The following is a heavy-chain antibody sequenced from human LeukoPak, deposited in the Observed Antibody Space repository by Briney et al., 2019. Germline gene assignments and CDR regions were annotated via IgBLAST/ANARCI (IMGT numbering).Heavy chain of an antibody. J-gene: IGHJ4*02. CDR2: IWYDGSNK. CDR1: GFTFSSFG. CDR3: ARDSSPGIAAAGFDY. Sequence: GRSPRLSCEASGFTFSSFGLHWVRQAPGKGLEWAAVIWYDGSNKYYADSVKGRFTISRDNSKNTLYLQMSSLRAEDAALYYCARDSSPGIAAAGFDYWGQGTLVTVSS. V-gene: IGHV3-33*01. D-gene: IGHD6-13*01.